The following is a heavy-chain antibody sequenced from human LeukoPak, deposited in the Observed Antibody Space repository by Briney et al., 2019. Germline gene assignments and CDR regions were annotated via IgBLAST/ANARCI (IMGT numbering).Heavy chain of an antibody. Sequence: GGSLRLSCAASGFTFSTYWMHWVRQAPGKGLVWVSRINSDGSTTTYADSVKGRFTISRDNAKNTLYLQMNSLRAEDTAVYYCAKDGDTLLWFGESLDYWGQGTLVTVSS. CDR3: AKDGDTLLWFGESLDY. CDR1: GFTFSTYW. J-gene: IGHJ4*02. V-gene: IGHV3-74*01. CDR2: INSDGSTT. D-gene: IGHD3-10*01.